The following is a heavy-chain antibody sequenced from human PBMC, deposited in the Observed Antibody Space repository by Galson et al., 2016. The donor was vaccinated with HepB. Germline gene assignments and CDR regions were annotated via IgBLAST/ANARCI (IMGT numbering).Heavy chain of an antibody. D-gene: IGHD3-10*01. CDR2: IIPFFGTT. V-gene: IGHV1-69*06. CDR3: ARPAARGIFFHF. Sequence: VKVSCKASGGSFSSFGTSWVRQAPGQGPEWMGEIIPFFGTTNYAPKFQGRVTISADISTSTVYMEMSSLTSDDTAMYYCARPAARGIFFHFWGQGTVVTVSS. CDR1: GGSFSSFG. J-gene: IGHJ4*02.